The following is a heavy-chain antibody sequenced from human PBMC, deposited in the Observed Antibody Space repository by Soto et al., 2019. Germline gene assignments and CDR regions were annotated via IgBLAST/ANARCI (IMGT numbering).Heavy chain of an antibody. CDR2: IYSSGSA. CDR3: ATIVGANDY. D-gene: IGHD1-26*01. V-gene: IGHV4-4*07. Sequence: PXETLSLTCTVSRASIYTYSWTWIRQPAGKGLQWIGHIYSSGSANYSPSLKSRVSMSVDSSKKQISLKLSSVTAADTAVYYCATIVGANDYWGQGTLVTVSS. CDR1: RASIYTYS. J-gene: IGHJ4*02.